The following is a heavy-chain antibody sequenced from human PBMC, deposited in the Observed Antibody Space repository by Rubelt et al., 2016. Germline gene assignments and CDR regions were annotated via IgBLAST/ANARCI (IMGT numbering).Heavy chain of an antibody. Sequence: EVQLLESGGGLVQPGGSLRLSCAASGFTVSSNYMNWVRQAPGKGLEWVSAIYSGGSTYYADSVKVRFTISRDKSQHTVHLQMNNLGVEETAVYYCAMGRLNYWGQGTLVTVSS. J-gene: IGHJ4*02. V-gene: IGHV3-66*01. D-gene: IGHD6-19*01. CDR1: GFTVSSNY. CDR2: IYSGGST. CDR3: AMGRLNY.